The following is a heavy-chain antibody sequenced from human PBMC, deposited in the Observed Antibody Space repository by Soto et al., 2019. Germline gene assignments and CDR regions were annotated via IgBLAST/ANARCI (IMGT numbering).Heavy chain of an antibody. V-gene: IGHV3-23*01. CDR3: ARDMSGGTYNYYYGMDV. Sequence: EVQLLESGGGLGQSGGSLRLSCAASGFTFSSYAMTWVRQAPGRGLEWVSAISGSGSPTYYADSVKGRFTISRDNSKNTLYLQMNSLRADDTAVYYCARDMSGGTYNYYYGMDVWGQGTTVTVSS. J-gene: IGHJ6*02. CDR2: ISGSGSPT. D-gene: IGHD1-26*01. CDR1: GFTFSSYA.